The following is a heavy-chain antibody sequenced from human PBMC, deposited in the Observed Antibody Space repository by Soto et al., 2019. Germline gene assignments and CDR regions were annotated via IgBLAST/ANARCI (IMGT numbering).Heavy chain of an antibody. CDR1: GFTFSSYA. D-gene: IGHD3-22*01. V-gene: IGHV3-23*01. CDR3: AKVNSYSSGYYYNPYFDY. J-gene: IGHJ4*02. CDR2: ISGSGGST. Sequence: AGGSLRLSCAASGFTFSSYAMSWVRQAPGKGLEWVSAISGSGGSTYYADSVKGRFTISRDNSKNTLYLQMNSLRAEDTAVYYRAKVNSYSSGYYYNPYFDYWGQGTLVTVSS.